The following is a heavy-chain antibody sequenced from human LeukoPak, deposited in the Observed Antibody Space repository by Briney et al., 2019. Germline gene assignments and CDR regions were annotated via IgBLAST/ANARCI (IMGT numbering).Heavy chain of an antibody. CDR2: IYNGGST. J-gene: IGHJ3*02. V-gene: IGHV3-53*01. D-gene: IGHD2-8*01. CDR1: GFTISSNY. Sequence: LPGGSLRLSCAASGFTISSNYMSWVRQAPGKGLEWVSVIYNGGSTSYADSVRGRSTISRDNSKNTLYLQMNSLRAEDTAVYYCARDPRLRGLDDAFDIWGQGTMVTVSS. CDR3: ARDPRLRGLDDAFDI.